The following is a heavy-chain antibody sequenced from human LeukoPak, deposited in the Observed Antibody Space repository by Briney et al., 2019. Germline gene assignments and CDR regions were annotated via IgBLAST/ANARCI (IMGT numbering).Heavy chain of an antibody. J-gene: IGHJ1*01. CDR1: GFTFNNYD. CDR3: ARSFHCSGGRCYLDFLL. CDR2: IGTEGDT. Sequence: SGGSLRLFCAPSGFTFNNYDMHWVRHATGEGLEWVAAIGTEGDTYYPDSVKGRFTISRENGKNSLFLQMDSLRAGDSAVYYCARSFHCSGGRCYLDFLLWGQGTLVTVSS. D-gene: IGHD2-15*01. V-gene: IGHV3-13*01.